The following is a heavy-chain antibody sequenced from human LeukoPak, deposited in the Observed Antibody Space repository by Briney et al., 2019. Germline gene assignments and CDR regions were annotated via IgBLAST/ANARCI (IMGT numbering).Heavy chain of an antibody. CDR1: GGSISSGSYY. CDR3: AREGYDLWSGYQADY. D-gene: IGHD3-3*01. V-gene: IGHV4-61*02. J-gene: IGHJ4*02. Sequence: PSETLSLTCTVSGGSISSGSYYWSWIRQPAGKGLEWIGRIYTSGSTNYNPSLKSRVTISVDTSKNQFSLKPSSVTAADTAVYYCAREGYDLWSGYQADYWGQGTLVTVSS. CDR2: IYTSGST.